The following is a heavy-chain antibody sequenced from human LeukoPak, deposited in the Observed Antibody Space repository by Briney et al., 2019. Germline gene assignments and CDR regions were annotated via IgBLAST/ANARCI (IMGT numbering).Heavy chain of an antibody. CDR1: VLTVRINY. CDR3: AREGYDSSGYPRLLDY. CDR2: LHGAGGT. D-gene: IGHD3-22*01. Sequence: GGSLRLSRAASVLTVRINYITWVRQPPGKGREGVSVLHGAGGTYYADPVKDRFPITRHISKNTVYLQMNSLRAEDTAVYYCAREGYDSSGYPRLLDYWGQGTVVTVSA. J-gene: IGHJ4*02. V-gene: IGHV3-53*04.